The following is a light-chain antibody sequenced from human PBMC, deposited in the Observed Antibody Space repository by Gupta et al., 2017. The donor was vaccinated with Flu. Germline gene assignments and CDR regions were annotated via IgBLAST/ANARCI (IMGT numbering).Light chain of an antibody. CDR1: QRISSY. CDR2: AAS. CDR3: QQSDSTPST. J-gene: IGKJ2*01. V-gene: IGKV1-39*01. Sequence: DIQMTQSPSSLSASVGDRVTITCRASQRISSYLNWYQQKPGKAPKLLIYAASSLQSGVPSRFSGSGSGTDFTLTISRLQPEDFATYYCQQSDSTPSTFGQGTKVDIK.